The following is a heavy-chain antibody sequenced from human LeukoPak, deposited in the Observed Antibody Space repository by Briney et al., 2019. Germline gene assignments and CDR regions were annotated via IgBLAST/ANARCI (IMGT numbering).Heavy chain of an antibody. CDR3: VRDLDGGGS. V-gene: IGHV3-72*01. CDR2: SRNKASSYST. D-gene: IGHD1-1*01. J-gene: IGHJ4*02. CDR1: GFIFSDHY. Sequence: PGGSLRLSCAASGFIFSDHYMDWVRQAPGKGLEWVGRSRNKASSYSTEYAASVRGRFTISRDDSKNSLYLQMNSLKSEDTAVYYCVRDLDGGGSWDQGTLVTVSS.